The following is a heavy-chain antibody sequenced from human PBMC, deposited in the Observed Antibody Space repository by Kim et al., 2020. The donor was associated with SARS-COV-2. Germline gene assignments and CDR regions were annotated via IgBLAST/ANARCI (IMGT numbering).Heavy chain of an antibody. CDR1: GYTFTSYA. Sequence: ASVKVSCKASGYTFTSYAMHWVRQAPGQRLEWMGWINAGNGNTKYSQKFQGRVTITRDTSASTAYMELSSLRSEDTAVYYCARGPTRGNWFDPWGQGTLVTVSS. J-gene: IGHJ5*02. CDR2: INAGNGNT. CDR3: ARGPTRGNWFDP. D-gene: IGHD3-10*01. V-gene: IGHV1-3*01.